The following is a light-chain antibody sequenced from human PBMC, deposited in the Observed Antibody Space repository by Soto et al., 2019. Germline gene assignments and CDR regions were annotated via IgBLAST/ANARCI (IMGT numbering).Light chain of an antibody. J-gene: IGLJ1*01. CDR2: DVS. V-gene: IGLV2-14*01. Sequence: QSALTQPASVSGSPGQSITISCTGTSSDVGGSNYVSWYQPHPGKAPKLMIYDVSNRPSGVSNRFSGSKSGNTASLTISGLQAEDEADYYCSSYTSSSTLYVFGTGTKLTVL. CDR3: SSYTSSSTLYV. CDR1: SSDVGGSNY.